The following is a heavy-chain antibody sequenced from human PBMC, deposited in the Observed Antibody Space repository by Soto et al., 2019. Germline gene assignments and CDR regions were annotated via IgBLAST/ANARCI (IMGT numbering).Heavy chain of an antibody. CDR2: IYYSGST. CDR1: GGSISSGGYY. D-gene: IGHD3-10*01. CDR3: AREGYYGSGFDY. J-gene: IGHJ4*02. Sequence: PSETLSLTCTVSGGSISSGGYYWSWIRQHPGKGLEWIGYIYYSGSTYYNPSLKSRVTISVDTSKNQFSLKLSSVTAADTAVYYCAREGYYGSGFDYWGQGALVTVSS. V-gene: IGHV4-31*03.